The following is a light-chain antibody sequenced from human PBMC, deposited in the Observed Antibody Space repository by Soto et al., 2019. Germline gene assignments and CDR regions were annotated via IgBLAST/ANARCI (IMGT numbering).Light chain of an antibody. J-gene: IGKJ1*01. V-gene: IGKV1-5*03. CDR1: QSISSW. Sequence: DIQMTQSPSTLSASVGDRVTITCRASQSISSWLAWYQQKPGKAPTLLIYKASSLEGGVPSRFSGSGSGTEFTLTISSLQPDDFATYYCQQYNTSPTFGQGTKVEIK. CDR3: QQYNTSPT. CDR2: KAS.